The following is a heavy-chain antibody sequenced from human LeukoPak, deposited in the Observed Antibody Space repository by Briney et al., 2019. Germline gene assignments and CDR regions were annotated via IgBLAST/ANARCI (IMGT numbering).Heavy chain of an antibody. CDR3: AKDERYTVTTNY. V-gene: IGHV3-23*01. CDR1: GFTFGSYA. D-gene: IGHD4-17*01. Sequence: GGSLRLSCAASGFTFGSYAMRWGRQAPGKGLEWFSAISGSGGRTYYADSVKGRFTISRDNSKNTLYLQMNSLRAEDTAVYYCAKDERYTVTTNYWGQGTLVTVSS. J-gene: IGHJ4*02. CDR2: ISGSGGRT.